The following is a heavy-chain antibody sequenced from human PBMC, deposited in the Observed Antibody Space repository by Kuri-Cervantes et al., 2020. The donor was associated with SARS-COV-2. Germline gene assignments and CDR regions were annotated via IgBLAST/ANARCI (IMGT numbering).Heavy chain of an antibody. CDR1: GGSISSSSYY. J-gene: IGHJ6*02. V-gene: IGHV4-39*07. CDR2: IYYSGST. CDR3: ARDPRYGMDV. Sequence: GSLRLSCTVSGGSISSSSYYWGWIRQPPGKGLEWIGSIYYSGSTYYNPSLKSRVTISVDTSKNQFSLKLSSVTAADTAVYYCARDPRYGMDVWGQGTTVTVSS.